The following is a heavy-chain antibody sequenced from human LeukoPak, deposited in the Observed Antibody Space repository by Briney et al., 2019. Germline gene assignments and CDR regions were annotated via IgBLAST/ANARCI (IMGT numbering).Heavy chain of an antibody. CDR3: ARVMTYYYDSSGYSDY. Sequence: PGGSLRLSCAASGFTFSDYYMSWIRQAPGKGLEWVSYISSSGSTIYYADSVKGRFTISRDNAKNSLYLQMNGLRAEDTAVYYCARVMTYYYDSSGYSDYWGQGTLVTVSS. J-gene: IGHJ4*02. CDR1: GFTFSDYY. V-gene: IGHV3-11*01. CDR2: ISSSGSTI. D-gene: IGHD3-22*01.